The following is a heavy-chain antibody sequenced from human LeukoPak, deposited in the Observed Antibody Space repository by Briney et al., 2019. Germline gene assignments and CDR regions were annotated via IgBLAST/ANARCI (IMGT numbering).Heavy chain of an antibody. D-gene: IGHD1-26*01. CDR1: GGPISSTNW. CDR2: IYRSGST. Sequence: SETLSLTCAVPGGPISSTNWWSWVRQPPGKGLEWIGEIYRSGSTNYNPSLRSRITISVDKSKDQFSLRLSSVTAADTAVYYCARKIGSSGAFDIWGQGTMVTVSS. CDR3: ARKIGSSGAFDI. V-gene: IGHV4-4*02. J-gene: IGHJ3*02.